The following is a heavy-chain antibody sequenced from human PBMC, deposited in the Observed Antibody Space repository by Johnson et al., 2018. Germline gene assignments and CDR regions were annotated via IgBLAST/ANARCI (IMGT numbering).Heavy chain of an antibody. J-gene: IGHJ6*02. V-gene: IGHV3-33*01. Sequence: QVQLVDSGGGVVQPGRSLRLSCAASGFTFSSYGMHWVRQAPGKGLEWVAVIWYDGSNKWYADSVKGRFTISRDNSKNTLYLQMNRLGAEDTAVYYCARDWRAVAGLGYSMDVWGQGTTVTVSS. D-gene: IGHD6-19*01. CDR1: GFTFSSYG. CDR3: ARDWRAVAGLGYSMDV. CDR2: IWYDGSNK.